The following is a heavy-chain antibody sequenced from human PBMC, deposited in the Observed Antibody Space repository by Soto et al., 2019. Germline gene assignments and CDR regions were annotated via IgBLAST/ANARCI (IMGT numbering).Heavy chain of an antibody. CDR2: ISAYNGNT. D-gene: IGHD3-22*01. Sequence: ASVKVSCKASGYTFTSYGISLVRQAPGQGLEWMGWISAYNGNTNYAQKLQGRVTMTTDTSTSTAYMELRSLRSDDTAVYYCARDSDSSGYFDAFDIWGQGTMVTVSS. CDR3: ARDSDSSGYFDAFDI. CDR1: GYTFTSYG. V-gene: IGHV1-18*01. J-gene: IGHJ3*02.